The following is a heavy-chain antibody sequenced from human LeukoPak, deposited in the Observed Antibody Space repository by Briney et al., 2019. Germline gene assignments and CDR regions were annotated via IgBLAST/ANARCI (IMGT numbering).Heavy chain of an antibody. J-gene: IGHJ4*02. CDR1: GFSFNSYA. CDR2: ISGFGGST. CDR3: AKDPVEGTLVRGIIMTFDY. Sequence: GGSLRLSCAASGFSFNSYAMSWVRQAPGKGLEWASTISGFGGSTYYADSVKGRFTISRDNSKNTLYLEMNSLRAEDTAVYYCAKDPVEGTLVRGIIMTFDYWGQGVQVTVSS. D-gene: IGHD3-10*01. V-gene: IGHV3-23*01.